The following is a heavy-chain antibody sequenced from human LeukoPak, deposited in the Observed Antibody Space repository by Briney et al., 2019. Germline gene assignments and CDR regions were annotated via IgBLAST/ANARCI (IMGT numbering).Heavy chain of an antibody. J-gene: IGHJ4*02. CDR1: GGSISGSY. Sequence: SEALSLTCTVSGGSISGSYWSWIRQTAGKGLEWIGYIYYSGSTNYNPSLKSRVTISVDTSKNQFSLKLSSVTAADTAVYYCARLTYFDWLSPSYFDYWGQGTLVTVSS. CDR3: ARLTYFDWLSPSYFDY. V-gene: IGHV4-59*08. CDR2: IYYSGST. D-gene: IGHD3-9*01.